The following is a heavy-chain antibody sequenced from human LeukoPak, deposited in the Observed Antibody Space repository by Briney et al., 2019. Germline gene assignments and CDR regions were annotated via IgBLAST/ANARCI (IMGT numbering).Heavy chain of an antibody. CDR3: SGGYYYDSSGYYYYYYGMDV. V-gene: IGHV3-74*01. J-gene: IGHJ6*02. CDR1: GFTFSSYW. CDR2: ISTDGSTT. Sequence: PGGSLRLSCAASGFTFSSYWMHWVRQAPGKGLVWVSRISTDGSTTTYADSVKGRFTISRDNAKNTAYLQMNSLRAEDTAVYYCSGGYYYDSSGYYYYYYGMDVWGQGTTVTVSS. D-gene: IGHD3-22*01.